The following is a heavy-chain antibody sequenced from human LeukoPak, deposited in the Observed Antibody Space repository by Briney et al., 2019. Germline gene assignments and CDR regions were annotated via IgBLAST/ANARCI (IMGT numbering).Heavy chain of an antibody. Sequence: SETLSLTCTVSGGSISSGGYYWSWIRQPPGKGLEWIGYIYHSGSTYYNPSLKSRVTISVDRSKNQFSLKLSSVTAADTAVYYCARAPGYGGNSVVGYWGQGTLVTVSS. CDR1: GGSISSGGYY. V-gene: IGHV4-30-2*01. J-gene: IGHJ4*02. D-gene: IGHD4-23*01. CDR2: IYHSGST. CDR3: ARAPGYGGNSVVGY.